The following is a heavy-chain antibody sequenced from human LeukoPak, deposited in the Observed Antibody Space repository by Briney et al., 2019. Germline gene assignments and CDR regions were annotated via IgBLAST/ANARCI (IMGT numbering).Heavy chain of an antibody. V-gene: IGHV1-24*01. D-gene: IGHD3-3*01. Sequence: ASVKVSCKVSGYTLTELSMHWVRQAPGKGLEWMGGFDPEDGETIYAQKFQGRVTMTEDTSTDTAYMELSSLRSEDTAVYYCATGRYDFWSGQSNYYLDYWGQGTLVTVSS. CDR3: ATGRYDFWSGQSNYYLDY. CDR2: FDPEDGET. CDR1: GYTLTELS. J-gene: IGHJ4*02.